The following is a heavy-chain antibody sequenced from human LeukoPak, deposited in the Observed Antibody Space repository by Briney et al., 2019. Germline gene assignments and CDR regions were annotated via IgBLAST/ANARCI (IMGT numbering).Heavy chain of an antibody. CDR3: ARDCSGGTCYLDY. J-gene: IGHJ4*02. CDR1: GTTLLNYG. V-gene: IGHV1-18*01. D-gene: IGHD2-15*01. CDR2: ISEYNGNT. Sequence: ASVKVSCKATGTTLLNYGITWVRQAPGRGRDVMGWISEYNGNTNYAQKFQGRATMTTDTSTSTAYMELRSLRSDDTALYYCARDCSGGTCYLDYWGQGTLVTVSS.